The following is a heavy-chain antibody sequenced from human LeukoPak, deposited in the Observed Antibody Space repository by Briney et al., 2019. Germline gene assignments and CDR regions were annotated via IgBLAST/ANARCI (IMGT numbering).Heavy chain of an antibody. Sequence: GGSLRLSCAASGFTFSQFGMHWVRQAPGKGLEWVAIIWADESKQYYADSVKGRFTISRDNSKNTLYLQMNSLRAEDTAVYYWARDGVGATVFFGYLDYWGRGTLVTVSS. J-gene: IGHJ4*02. D-gene: IGHD1-26*01. CDR1: GFTFSQFG. V-gene: IGHV3-33*01. CDR3: ARDGVGATVFFGYLDY. CDR2: IWADESKQ.